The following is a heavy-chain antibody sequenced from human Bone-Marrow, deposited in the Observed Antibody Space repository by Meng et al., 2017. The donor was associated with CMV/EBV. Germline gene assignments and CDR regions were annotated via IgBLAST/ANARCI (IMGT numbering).Heavy chain of an antibody. D-gene: IGHD6-19*01. J-gene: IGHJ5*02. CDR3: ARGGHSSGWYPP. CDR2: ISWNSGSI. Sequence: SLKISCAASGFTFDDYAMHWVRQAPGKGLEWVSGISWNSGSIDYADSVKGRFTISRDNAKNSLYLQMNSLRAEDTAVYYCARGGHSSGWYPPWGQGTLVTVSS. V-gene: IGHV3-9*01. CDR1: GFTFDDYA.